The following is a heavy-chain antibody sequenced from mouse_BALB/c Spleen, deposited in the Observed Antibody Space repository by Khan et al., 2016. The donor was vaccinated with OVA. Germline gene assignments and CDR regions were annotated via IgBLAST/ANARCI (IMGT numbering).Heavy chain of an antibody. CDR1: GFTFSDFG. J-gene: IGHJ1*01. Sequence: EVELVESGGGLVQPGGSRKLSCAASGFTFSDFGMHWVRQAPEKGLEWVAYISSGSATIYYADTVKGRFTISRDNPKNTLFLQMTSLRSEDTAMCYCARSMIATWYFDVWGAGTTVTVSS. CDR2: ISSGSATI. D-gene: IGHD2-4*01. V-gene: IGHV5-17*02. CDR3: ARSMIATWYFDV.